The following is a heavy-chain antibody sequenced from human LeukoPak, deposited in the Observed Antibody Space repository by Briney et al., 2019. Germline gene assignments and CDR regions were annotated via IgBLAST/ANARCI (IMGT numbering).Heavy chain of an antibody. D-gene: IGHD3-9*01. CDR3: ARGPRYFDWFRPYSGMDV. CDR2: INHSGST. Sequence: SETLSLTCAVYGGSFNGYYWSWIRQPPGKGLEWIGEINHSGSTNYNPSLKSRVTISVDTSKNQFSLKLSSVTAADTAVYYCARGPRYFDWFRPYSGMDVWGQGTTVTVSS. J-gene: IGHJ6*02. V-gene: IGHV4-34*01. CDR1: GGSFNGYY.